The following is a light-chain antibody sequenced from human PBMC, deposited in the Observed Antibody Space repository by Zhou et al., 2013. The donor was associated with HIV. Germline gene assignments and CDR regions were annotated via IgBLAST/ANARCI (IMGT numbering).Light chain of an antibody. J-gene: IGKJ2*01. V-gene: IGKV1-5*03. CDR1: QTINNW. CDR3: QHLKSYPYT. Sequence: DIQMTQSPSTLSASVGDRVAIACRASQTINNWLAWYQQRPGQAPKLLIYKTSILQSGVPFRFIGSRSGTEFTLTIGSLQPEDFATYYCQHLKSYPYTFGQGTKLEIK. CDR2: KTS.